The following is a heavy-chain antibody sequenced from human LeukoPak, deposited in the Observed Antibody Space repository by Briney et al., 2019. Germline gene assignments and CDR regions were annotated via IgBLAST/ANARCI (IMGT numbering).Heavy chain of an antibody. Sequence: GASVKVSCKASGYTFTSYAMHWVRQAPGQRLEWMGWINAGNGNTKYSQKFQGRVTITRDTSASTAYMELSSLRSEDTAVYYCARDLCTTTSCLDYWGQGTLVTVSS. CDR3: ARDLCTTTSCLDY. CDR2: INAGNGNT. D-gene: IGHD2-2*01. V-gene: IGHV1-3*01. CDR1: GYTFTSYA. J-gene: IGHJ4*02.